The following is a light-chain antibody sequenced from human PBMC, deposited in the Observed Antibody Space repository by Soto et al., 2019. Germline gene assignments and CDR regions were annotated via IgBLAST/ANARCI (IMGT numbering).Light chain of an antibody. V-gene: IGLV1-40*01. Sequence: QPVLTQPPSVSGAPGQRVTISCTGSSPNIGAGRDVHWYQQLPGTAPRLLIYGNNNRPSGVPDRFSASKSGTSASLAITGLQAEDEADFYCQSFDSSLSAYVFGTGTKVTVL. CDR1: SPNIGAGRD. CDR3: QSFDSSLSAYV. CDR2: GNN. J-gene: IGLJ1*01.